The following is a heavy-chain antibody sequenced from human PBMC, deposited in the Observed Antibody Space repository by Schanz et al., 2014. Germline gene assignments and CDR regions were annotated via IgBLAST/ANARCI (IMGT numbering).Heavy chain of an antibody. V-gene: IGHV1-18*01. CDR3: ARDRDQWDGNYLDY. D-gene: IGHD1-26*01. CDR1: GGSFSYYA. CDR2: IGGSDGNT. Sequence: QVQLVQSGAEVKKPGSSVKVSCKASGGSFSYYAYSWVRQAPGQGLEWMGWIGGSDGNTNFAQKFQGRVTMTTDTSTSTVYMELRSLTSDDSAVYYCARDRDQWDGNYLDYWGQGTMVTVSS. J-gene: IGHJ4*03.